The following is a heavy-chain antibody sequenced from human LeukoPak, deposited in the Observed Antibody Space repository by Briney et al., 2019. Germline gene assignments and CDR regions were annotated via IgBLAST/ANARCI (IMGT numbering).Heavy chain of an antibody. Sequence: PGGALRLSCAASGFTFSSYGMHWVREAPGKGLEWVAVISYDGSNKYYADSVKGRFTISRDNSKNTLYLQMNSLRAEDTAVYYCPVGDYFDYWGQGTLVTVSS. CDR2: ISYDGSNK. V-gene: IGHV3-30*03. CDR1: GFTFSSYG. CDR3: PVGDYFDY. D-gene: IGHD3-16*01. J-gene: IGHJ4*02.